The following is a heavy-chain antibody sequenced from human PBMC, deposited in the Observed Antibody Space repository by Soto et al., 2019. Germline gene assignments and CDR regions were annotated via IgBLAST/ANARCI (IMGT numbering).Heavy chain of an antibody. CDR3: ANRMAVRFPGFYGLDV. D-gene: IGHD6-19*01. V-gene: IGHV3-30*18. J-gene: IGHJ6*02. CDR2: ISYDGGRT. Sequence: QVQLVESGGGVVQPGRSLRLSCAASGFTFSNFGIHWVRQAPGKGLEWVAGISYDGGRTYYRDSVNGRFTISRESYKKTLCLQMDSLRAEDTAVYYCANRMAVRFPGFYGLDVWGQGTTVTVSS. CDR1: GFTFSNFG.